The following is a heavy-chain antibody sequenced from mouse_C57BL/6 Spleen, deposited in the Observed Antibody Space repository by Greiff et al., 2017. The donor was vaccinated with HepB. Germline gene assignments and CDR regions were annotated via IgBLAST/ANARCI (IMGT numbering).Heavy chain of an antibody. CDR2: IYPGDGDT. J-gene: IGHJ1*03. D-gene: IGHD4-1*01. CDR3: AREELTGIYWYFDV. Sequence: QVQLKESGPELVKPGASVKISCKASGYAFSSSWMNWVKQRPGKGLEWIGRIYPGDGDTNYNGKFKGKATLTADKSSSTAYMQLSSLTSEDSAVYFCAREELTGIYWYFDVWGTGTTVTVSS. V-gene: IGHV1-82*01. CDR1: GYAFSSSW.